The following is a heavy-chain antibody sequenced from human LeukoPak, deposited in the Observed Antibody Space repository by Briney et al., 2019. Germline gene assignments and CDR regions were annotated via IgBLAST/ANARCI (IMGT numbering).Heavy chain of an antibody. J-gene: IGHJ4*02. CDR2: IKSKRDGGTT. D-gene: IGHD5-12*01. CDR3: TTESLRGYSGYDH. V-gene: IGHV3-15*01. Sequence: GGSLNFSVEAPGFPFFNPWRSWVGKLPGKGLKWFALIKSKRDGGTTESGAPVKGRVTISRDDSKHTLYLQMNSLKVEDTAVYYCTTESLRGYSGYDHWGQGTLVAVSS. CDR1: GFPFFNPW.